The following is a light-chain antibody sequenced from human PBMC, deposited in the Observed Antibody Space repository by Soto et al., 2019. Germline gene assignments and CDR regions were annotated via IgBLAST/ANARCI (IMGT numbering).Light chain of an antibody. CDR2: KAS. J-gene: IGKJ2*01. CDR1: QSISEW. Sequence: DIQMTQSPSTLSASVGDRVTITCRASQSISEWLAWYQQKPGKAPKLLIYKASSLESGVPSRFXXSGSGTEFTLTISSLQPDDFATYYCQQYNSYTGMYTFGQGTKLEIK. V-gene: IGKV1-5*03. CDR3: QQYNSYTGMYT.